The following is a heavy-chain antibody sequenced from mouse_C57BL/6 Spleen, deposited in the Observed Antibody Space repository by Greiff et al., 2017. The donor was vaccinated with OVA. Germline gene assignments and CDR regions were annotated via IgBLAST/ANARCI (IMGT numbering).Heavy chain of an antibody. Sequence: VQLQQPGAELVKPGASVTMSCKASGYTFTSYWITWVKQRPGQGLEWIGDIYPGSGSTTYNEKFKSKATLTVDKSSSTAYMQLSSLTSEDSAVYYCARGKELPDYFDDWGKGTTLTVAS. CDR2: IYPGSGST. D-gene: IGHD2-1*01. V-gene: IGHV1-55*01. CDR3: ARGKELPDYFDD. J-gene: IGHJ2*01. CDR1: GYTFTSYW.